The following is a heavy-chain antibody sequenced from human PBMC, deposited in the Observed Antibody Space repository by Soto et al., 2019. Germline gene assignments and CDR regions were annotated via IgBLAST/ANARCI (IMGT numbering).Heavy chain of an antibody. CDR2: IYSGGST. CDR3: ARDNDLEWAPHYYYYMDV. CDR1: GFTVSSNY. D-gene: IGHD3-3*01. V-gene: IGHV3-66*01. J-gene: IGHJ6*03. Sequence: GGSLRLSCAASGFTVSSNYMSWVRQAPGKGLEWVSVIYSGGSTYYADSVKGRFTISRDNSKNTLYLQMNSLRAEDTAVYYCARDNDLEWAPHYYYYMDVWGKGTTVTVSS.